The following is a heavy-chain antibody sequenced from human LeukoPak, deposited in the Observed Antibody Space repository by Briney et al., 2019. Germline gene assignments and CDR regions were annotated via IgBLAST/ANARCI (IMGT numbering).Heavy chain of an antibody. V-gene: IGHV4-59*01. CDR3: ARVEDMGSSWPDAFDI. CDR2: IYCSGST. CDR1: GGSISSYY. Sequence: SETLSLTCTVSGGSISSYYWSWIRQPPGKGLEGIGYIYCSGSTNYNPSLKSRVTISVDTSKNQFSLKLSSVTAADTAVYYCARVEDMGSSWPDAFDIWGQGTMVTVSS. J-gene: IGHJ3*02. D-gene: IGHD6-13*01.